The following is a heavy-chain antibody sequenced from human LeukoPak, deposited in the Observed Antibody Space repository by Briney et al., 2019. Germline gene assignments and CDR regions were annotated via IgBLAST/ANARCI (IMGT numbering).Heavy chain of an antibody. CDR3: ATRSTGVAATFDC. J-gene: IGHJ4*02. D-gene: IGHD2-15*01. Sequence: SETLSLTCSVSGGSISSYYWSWIRQPPGKGLEWIGYISYSGNTNYNPSLKSRVTISVDTSKNQFSLKLSSVTAADTAVCYCATRSTGVAATFDCWGQGALVTVSS. V-gene: IGHV4-59*01. CDR2: ISYSGNT. CDR1: GGSISSYY.